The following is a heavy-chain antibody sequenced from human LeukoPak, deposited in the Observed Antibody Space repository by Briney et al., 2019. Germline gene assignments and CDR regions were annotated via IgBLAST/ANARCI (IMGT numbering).Heavy chain of an antibody. CDR3: ARDDYSKTKAFDI. CDR1: GGSFSGYY. D-gene: IGHD4-11*01. J-gene: IGHJ3*02. CDR2: INHSGST. V-gene: IGHV4-34*01. Sequence: ASETLSLTYAVYGGSFSGYYWSWIRQPPGKGLEWIGEINHSGSTNYNPSLKSRVTISVDTSKNQFSLKLSSVTAADTAVYYCARDDYSKTKAFDIWGQGTMVTVSS.